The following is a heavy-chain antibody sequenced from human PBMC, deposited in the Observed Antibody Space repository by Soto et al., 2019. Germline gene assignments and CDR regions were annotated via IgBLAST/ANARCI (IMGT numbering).Heavy chain of an antibody. Sequence: QVQLQESGPGLVKPSGTLSLTCAVSGGSISSSNCWSWVRQPPGKGLEWMGEIYHSGSANYNPSLKSRVTISVDKSKNQFSLKLSSVTAADTAVYSCARVEGRFYSGMGVCGKGTTVTVSS. CDR2: IYHSGSA. CDR3: ARVEGRFYSGMGV. V-gene: IGHV4-4*02. CDR1: GGSISSSNC. J-gene: IGHJ6*04.